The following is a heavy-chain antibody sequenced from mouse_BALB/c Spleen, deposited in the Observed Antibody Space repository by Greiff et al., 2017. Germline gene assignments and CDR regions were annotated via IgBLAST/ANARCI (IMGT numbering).Heavy chain of an antibody. Sequence: EVKLMESGGGLVKPGGSLKLSCAASGFAFSSYDMSWVRQTPEKRLEWVAYISSGGGSTYYPDTVKGRFTISRDNAKNTLYLQMSSLKSEDTAMYYCARHITTVVAPFDYWGQGTTLTVSS. CDR3: ARHITTVVAPFDY. D-gene: IGHD1-1*01. CDR1: GFAFSSYD. CDR2: ISSGGGST. J-gene: IGHJ2*01. V-gene: IGHV5-12-1*01.